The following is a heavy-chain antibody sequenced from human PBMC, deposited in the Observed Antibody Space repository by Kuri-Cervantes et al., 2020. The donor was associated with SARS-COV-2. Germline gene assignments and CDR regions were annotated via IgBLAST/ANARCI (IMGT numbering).Heavy chain of an antibody. CDR2: IKQDGSEK. J-gene: IGHJ4*02. CDR3: VIVDTAMVGFGDY. CDR1: GFTFSSYW. Sequence: GESLKISCAASGFTFSSYWMSWVRQAPGKGLEWVANIKQDGSEKYYADSVKGRFTISRDNAKNSLYLQMNSLRAEDTAVYYCVIVDTAMVGFGDYWGQGTLVTVSS. V-gene: IGHV3-7*02. D-gene: IGHD5-18*01.